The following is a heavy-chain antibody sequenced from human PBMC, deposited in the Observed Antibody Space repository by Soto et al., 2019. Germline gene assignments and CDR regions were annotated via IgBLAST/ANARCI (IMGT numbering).Heavy chain of an antibody. CDR1: GYSFTSYW. J-gene: IGHJ6*02. D-gene: IGHD3-10*01. CDR3: AGGGVRGVITRTRDYYGMDV. CDR2: IYPGESGT. V-gene: IGHV5-51*01. Sequence: GESLKISCKGSGYSFTSYWIGWVRQMPGKGLEWMGIIYPGESGTRYSPSFQGQVTISADKSISTAYLQWSSLKASDTAMYYCAGGGVRGVITRTRDYYGMDVWGQGTTVTVS.